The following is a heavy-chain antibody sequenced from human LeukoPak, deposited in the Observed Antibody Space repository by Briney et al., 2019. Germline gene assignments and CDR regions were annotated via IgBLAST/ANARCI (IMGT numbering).Heavy chain of an antibody. CDR1: GYTFTGYY. CDR3: ARAYDFWSGSDASDI. CDR2: INPNSGGT. J-gene: IGHJ3*02. V-gene: IGHV1-2*02. Sequence: GASVKVSCKASGYTFTGYYMHWVRQAPGQGLEWMGWINPNSGGTNYAQKFQGRVTMTRDTSISTAYMELSRLRSDDTAVYYCARAYDFWSGSDASDIWGQGTMVTVSS. D-gene: IGHD3-3*01.